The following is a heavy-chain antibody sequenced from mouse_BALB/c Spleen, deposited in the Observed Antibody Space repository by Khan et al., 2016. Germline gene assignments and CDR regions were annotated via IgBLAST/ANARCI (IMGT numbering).Heavy chain of an antibody. CDR3: AKQTGTREARDY. D-gene: IGHD4-1*01. CDR2: IYPGDGDT. V-gene: IGHV1-80*01. J-gene: IGHJ4*01. CDR1: GYAFSSYW. Sequence: QVQLQQSGAELVRPGSSVKISCKASGYAFSSYWMNWVKQRPGQGLEWIGQIYPGDGDTNYNGKFKGKATLTADKSSSTAYMQLSSLTSEDSAVYGCAKQTGTREARDYWGQGTSVTVSS.